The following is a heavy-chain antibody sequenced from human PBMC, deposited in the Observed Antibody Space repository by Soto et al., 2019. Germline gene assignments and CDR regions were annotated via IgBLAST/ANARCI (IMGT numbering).Heavy chain of an antibody. D-gene: IGHD3-22*01. CDR2: ISGSGGSA. Sequence: GGSLRLSCAASGFTFSSYAMSWVRQAPGKGLEWVSAISGSGGSAYYTDSVKGRFTISRDNSKNTLYLQMNSLRAEDTAVYYCAKGRTYYYDSTGYCYSDYWGQGTLVTVSS. CDR1: GFTFSSYA. CDR3: AKGRTYYYDSTGYCYSDY. J-gene: IGHJ4*02. V-gene: IGHV3-23*01.